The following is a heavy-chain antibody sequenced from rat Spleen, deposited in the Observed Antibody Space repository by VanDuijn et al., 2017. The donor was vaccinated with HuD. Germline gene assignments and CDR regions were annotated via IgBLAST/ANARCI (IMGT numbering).Heavy chain of an antibody. J-gene: IGHJ2*01. CDR2: ISYSGST. Sequence: EVQLQESGPGLVKPSQSLSLTCSVTGYSITSNYWFWIRKFPGNKMEWIGHISYSGSTRYNPSLKSRISITRDTSKNQFFLQLNSVTTEDTATYYCASLYSSYSLYYFDYWGQGVMVTVSS. D-gene: IGHD1-2*01. CDR1: GYSITSNY. CDR3: ASLYSSYSLYYFDY. V-gene: IGHV3-1*01.